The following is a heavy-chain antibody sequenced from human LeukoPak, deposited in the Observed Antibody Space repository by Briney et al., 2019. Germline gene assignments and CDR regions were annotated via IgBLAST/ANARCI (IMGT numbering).Heavy chain of an antibody. V-gene: IGHV4-39*01. J-gene: IGHJ4*02. Sequence: PSETLSLTCTVSDGSLSAGSYYWGWIRQPPGKGLEWIGSIYHSGNTYYNPSLKSRVTISVDTSKNQFSLKLSSVTAADTAVYYCARHNGYSSGWSGGDYWGQGTLVTVSS. D-gene: IGHD6-19*01. CDR3: ARHNGYSSGWSGGDY. CDR1: DGSLSAGSYY. CDR2: IYHSGNT.